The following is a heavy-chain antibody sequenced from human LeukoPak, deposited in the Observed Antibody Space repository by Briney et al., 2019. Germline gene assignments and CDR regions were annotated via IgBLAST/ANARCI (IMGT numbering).Heavy chain of an antibody. CDR3: ARDAYDDASES. J-gene: IGHJ5*02. Sequence: GGSLRLSCAASGLTFSNYAMSWVRQAPGKGLEWVSAISGSGGSTYYPDSVKGRFTIPRDNAKKLVYLQMNSLRAEDTAVYYCARDAYDDASESWGQGTLVTVSS. CDR2: ISGSGGST. V-gene: IGHV3-23*01. D-gene: IGHD3-3*01. CDR1: GLTFSNYA.